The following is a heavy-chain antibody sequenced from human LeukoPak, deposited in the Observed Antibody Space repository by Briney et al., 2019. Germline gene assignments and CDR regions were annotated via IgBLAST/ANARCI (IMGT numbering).Heavy chain of an antibody. CDR3: ARGLDDSSGYYDDDAFDI. CDR1: GGSFSGYY. Sequence: SETLSLTCAVYGGSFSGYYWSWIRQPPGKGLEWIGEINHSGSTNYNPSLKSRVTISVDTSKNQFSLKLSSVTAADTAVYYCARGLDDSSGYYDDDAFDIWGQGTMVTVSS. D-gene: IGHD3-22*01. V-gene: IGHV4-34*01. J-gene: IGHJ3*02. CDR2: INHSGST.